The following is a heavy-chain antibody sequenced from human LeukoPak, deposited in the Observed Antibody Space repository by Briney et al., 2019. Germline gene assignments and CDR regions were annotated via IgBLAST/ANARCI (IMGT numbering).Heavy chain of an antibody. D-gene: IGHD4-17*01. J-gene: IGHJ4*02. CDR1: GFTFSSYG. Sequence: GGSLRLSCAASGFTFSSYGMYWVRQAPGKGLEWVANIKQDGSEKYYVDSVKGRFTISRDNAKNSLSLQMNSLRAEDTAVYYCARRDHGDYGEEYWGQGTLVTVSS. CDR2: IKQDGSEK. V-gene: IGHV3-7*01. CDR3: ARRDHGDYGEEY.